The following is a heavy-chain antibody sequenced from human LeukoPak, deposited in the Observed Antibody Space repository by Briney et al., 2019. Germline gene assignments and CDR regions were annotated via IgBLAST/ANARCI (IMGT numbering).Heavy chain of an antibody. J-gene: IGHJ4*02. CDR2: IYTSGST. V-gene: IGHV4-4*07. CDR3: ARGPVTMVRGVSYFDY. D-gene: IGHD3-10*01. CDR1: GGSISSYY. Sequence: SETLSLTCTVSGGSISSYYWSWIRQPAGKGLEWIGRIYTSGSTNYHPSLKSRVTMSVDTSKNQFSLKLSSVTAADTAVYYCARGPVTMVRGVSYFDYWGQGTLVTVSS.